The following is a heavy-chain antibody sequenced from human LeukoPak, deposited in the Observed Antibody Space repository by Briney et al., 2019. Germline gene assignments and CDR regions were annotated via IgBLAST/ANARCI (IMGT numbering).Heavy chain of an antibody. Sequence: GGSLRLSCAASGFTFSSYAMSWVRQAPGKGLEWVSAISGSGGSTYYADPVKGRFTISRDNSKNTLYLQMNSLRAEDTAVYYCAKAGGIVATLPTFDYWGQGTLVTVSS. CDR1: GFTFSSYA. CDR2: ISGSGGST. D-gene: IGHD5-12*01. J-gene: IGHJ4*02. V-gene: IGHV3-23*01. CDR3: AKAGGIVATLPTFDY.